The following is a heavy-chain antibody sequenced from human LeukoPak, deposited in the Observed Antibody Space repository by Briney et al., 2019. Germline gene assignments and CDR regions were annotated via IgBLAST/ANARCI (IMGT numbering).Heavy chain of an antibody. CDR1: GGSISSSSYY. D-gene: IGHD6-6*01. J-gene: IGHJ5*02. CDR2: IYYSGST. Sequence: PSETLSLTCTVSGGSISSSSYYWGWIRQPPGKGLEWIGSIYYSGSTYYNPSLKSRVTISVDTSKNQFSLKLSSVTAADTAVYYCASPPLESYSSSVSQTWGQGTLVTVSS. CDR3: ASPPLESYSSSVSQT. V-gene: IGHV4-39*01.